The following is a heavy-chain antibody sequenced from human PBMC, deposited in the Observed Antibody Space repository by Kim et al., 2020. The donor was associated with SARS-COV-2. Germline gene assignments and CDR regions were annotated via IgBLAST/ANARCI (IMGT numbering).Heavy chain of an antibody. CDR3: ARESVPGIVVVVAATHAFDT. CDR1: GGTFSSYA. V-gene: IGHV1-69*06. CDR2: IIPIFGTA. Sequence: SVKVSCKASGGTFSSYAISWVRQAPGQGLEWMGGIIPIFGTANYAQKFQGRVTITADKSTSTAYMELSSLRSEDTAVYYCARESVPGIVVVVAATHAFDTWGQGTMVTVSS. J-gene: IGHJ3*02. D-gene: IGHD2-15*01.